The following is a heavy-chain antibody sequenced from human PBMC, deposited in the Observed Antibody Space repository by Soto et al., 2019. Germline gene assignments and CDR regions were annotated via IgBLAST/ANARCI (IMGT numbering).Heavy chain of an antibody. V-gene: IGHV4-59*01. Sequence: SETLSLTCTVSGGSISSYYWSWIRQPPGKGLEWIGYIYYSGSTNYNSSLKSRVTISVDTSKNQFSLKLSSVTAADTAVYYCSIVLNNGVVPARLYFDYWGQGTLVTVSS. CDR1: GGSISSYY. CDR2: IYYSGST. CDR3: SIVLNNGVVPARLYFDY. J-gene: IGHJ4*02. D-gene: IGHD2-2*01.